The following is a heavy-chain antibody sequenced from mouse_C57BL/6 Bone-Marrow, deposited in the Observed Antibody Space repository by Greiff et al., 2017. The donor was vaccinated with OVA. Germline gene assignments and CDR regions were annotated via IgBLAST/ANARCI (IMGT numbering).Heavy chain of an antibody. J-gene: IGHJ3*01. CDR1: GYTFTEYT. D-gene: IGHD2-1*01. Sequence: QVQLQQSGAELVKPGASVKLSCKASGYTFTEYTIHWVKQRSGQGLEWIGWFYPGSGSIKYNEKFKDKATLTADKSSSTVYMELSRLTSEDSAVYFCARHEIYYGPLRGAWFAYWGQGTLVTVSA. CDR3: ARHEIYYGPLRGAWFAY. V-gene: IGHV1-62-2*01. CDR2: FYPGSGSI.